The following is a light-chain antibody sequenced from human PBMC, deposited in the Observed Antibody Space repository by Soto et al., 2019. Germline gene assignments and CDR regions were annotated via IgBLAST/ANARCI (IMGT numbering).Light chain of an antibody. Sequence: EIVMTQSPATLSVSPGARVTLSCRASQSVSSNLAWYQQKPGQAPGLLIYGASTRATGIPARFSGSGSGTEFTLTISSLQSEDFAVYYCQQYNNWPPTFGQGTKVDIK. CDR1: QSVSSN. V-gene: IGKV3-15*01. CDR3: QQYNNWPPT. CDR2: GAS. J-gene: IGKJ1*01.